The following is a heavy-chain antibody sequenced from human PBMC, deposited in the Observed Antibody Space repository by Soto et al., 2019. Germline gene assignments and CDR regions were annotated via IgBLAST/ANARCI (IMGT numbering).Heavy chain of an antibody. CDR2: ITESGGNT. V-gene: IGHV3-23*01. D-gene: IGHD1-1*01. Sequence: LGGSLRLSCVASGFTFRSYAMSWVRQAPGKGLEWVSAITESGGNTYYADSVRGRFTISRDNSKNTLYLQMNSLRAEDTAVYYCAKDKPGTTAFDIWGRGTLVTVSS. CDR1: GFTFRSYA. J-gene: IGHJ3*02. CDR3: AKDKPGTTAFDI.